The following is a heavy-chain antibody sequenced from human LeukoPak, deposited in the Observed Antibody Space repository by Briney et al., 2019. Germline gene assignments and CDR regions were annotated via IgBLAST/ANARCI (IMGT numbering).Heavy chain of an antibody. D-gene: IGHD4-17*01. J-gene: IGHJ4*02. CDR1: GFTFSSYA. CDR2: ISGSGGRT. V-gene: IGHV3-23*01. Sequence: PGGSLTLSCAASGFTFSSYAMSWVRQAPGKGLERVSAISGSGGRTYYADSVKARFTISRDNSKKTLYLQMNSLRAEDTAVYYCAKDPGPYGDYYFDYWGQGTLVTVSS. CDR3: AKDPGPYGDYYFDY.